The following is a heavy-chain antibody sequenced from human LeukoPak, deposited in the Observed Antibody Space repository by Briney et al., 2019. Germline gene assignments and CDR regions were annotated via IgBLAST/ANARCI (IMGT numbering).Heavy chain of an antibody. CDR1: GFTFSSYS. CDR3: ARDSYYYDSSGLIVVHNADY. D-gene: IGHD3-22*01. CDR2: ISSSSSTI. J-gene: IGHJ4*02. V-gene: IGHV3-48*01. Sequence: PGGSLRLSCAASGFTFSSYSMNWVRQAPGKGLEWVSYISSSSSTIYYADSVKGRFTISRDNAKNSLYLQMNSLRAEDTAVYYCARDSYYYDSSGLIVVHNADYWGQGTLVTVSS.